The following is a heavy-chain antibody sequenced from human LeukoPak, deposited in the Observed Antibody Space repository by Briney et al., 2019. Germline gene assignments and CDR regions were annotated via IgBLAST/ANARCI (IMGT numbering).Heavy chain of an antibody. CDR2: IKEDGSEK. V-gene: IGHV3-7*01. D-gene: IGHD6-19*01. CDR3: ARDSAVATYYGVDV. J-gene: IGHJ6*02. Sequence: GGSLKLSCGASGFIFSDYWMSWVRQAPGKGLEWVAQIKEDGSEKYYIDSVKGRFIISRDNAKTLLYLQMDSLRPQDTAVYYCARDSAVATYYGVDVWGQGTTVTVSS. CDR1: GFIFSDYW.